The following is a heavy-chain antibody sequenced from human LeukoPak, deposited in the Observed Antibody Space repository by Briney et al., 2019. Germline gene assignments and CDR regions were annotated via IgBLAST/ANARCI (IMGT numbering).Heavy chain of an antibody. J-gene: IGHJ5*02. V-gene: IGHV4-31*03. Sequence: PSETLSLTCTVSGGSISSGGYYWSWIRQHPGKGLEWIGYIYYSGSTYYNPSLKSRVTISVDTSKNQFSLKLSSVTAADTAVYYCARGLAQATYRADRKRNWFDPWGQGTLVTVSS. CDR3: ARGLAQATYRADRKRNWFDP. CDR1: GGSISSGGYY. CDR2: IYYSGST. D-gene: IGHD3-9*01.